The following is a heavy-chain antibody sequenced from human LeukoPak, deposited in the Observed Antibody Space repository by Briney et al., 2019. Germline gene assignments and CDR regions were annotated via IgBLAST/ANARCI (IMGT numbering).Heavy chain of an antibody. J-gene: IGHJ4*02. Sequence: SETLSLTCTVSGYSISSGYYWGWIRQPPGKGLEWIGSIYHSGSTYYNPSLKSRVTISVDTSKNQFSLKLTSVTAADTAVYYCASGGSTWIQLWSNPFDYWGQGTLVTVSS. V-gene: IGHV4-38-2*02. CDR1: GYSISSGYY. D-gene: IGHD5-18*01. CDR3: ASGGSTWIQLWSNPFDY. CDR2: IYHSGST.